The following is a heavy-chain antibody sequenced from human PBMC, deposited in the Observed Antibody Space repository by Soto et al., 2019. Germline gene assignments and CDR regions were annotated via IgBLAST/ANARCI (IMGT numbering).Heavy chain of an antibody. CDR2: ISGSGGST. CDR3: AKDLEQLWPYFSGVYFDY. V-gene: IGHV3-23*01. D-gene: IGHD5-18*01. CDR1: GFTFSSYA. Sequence: SLRLSCAASGFTFSSYAMSWVRQAPGKGLEWVSAISGSGGSTYYADSVKGRFTISRDNSKNTLYLQMNSLRAEDTAVYYCAKDLEQLWPYFSGVYFDYWGQGTLVTVS. J-gene: IGHJ4*02.